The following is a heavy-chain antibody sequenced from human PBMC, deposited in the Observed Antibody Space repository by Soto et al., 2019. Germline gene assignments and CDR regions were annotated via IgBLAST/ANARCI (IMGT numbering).Heavy chain of an antibody. CDR2: INAGNGNT. CDR3: ARGRGNYDFWSGPEPDAFDI. V-gene: IGHV1-3*01. D-gene: IGHD3-3*01. CDR1: GYTFTSYA. J-gene: IGHJ3*02. Sequence: ASVKVSCKASGYTFTSYAMHWVRQAPGQRLEWMGWINAGNGNTKYSQKFQGRVTITRDTSASTAYMELSSLRSEDTAAYYCARGRGNYDFWSGPEPDAFDIWGQGTMVTVSS.